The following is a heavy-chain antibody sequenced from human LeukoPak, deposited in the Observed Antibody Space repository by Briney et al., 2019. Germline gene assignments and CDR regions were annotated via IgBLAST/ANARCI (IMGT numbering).Heavy chain of an antibody. CDR3: AKANYDFWSGLNY. Sequence: GGSLRLSCAASGFTFDDYAMHWVRHAPGKGLEWVSGISWNSGSIGYADSVEGRSTISRDNAKNSLYLQMNSLRAEDTALYYCAKANYDFWSGLNYWGQGTLVTVSS. J-gene: IGHJ4*02. D-gene: IGHD3-3*01. CDR1: GFTFDDYA. CDR2: ISWNSGSI. V-gene: IGHV3-9*01.